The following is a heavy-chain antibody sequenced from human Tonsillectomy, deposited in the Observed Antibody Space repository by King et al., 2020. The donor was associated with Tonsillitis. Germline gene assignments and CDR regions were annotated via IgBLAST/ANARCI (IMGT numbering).Heavy chain of an antibody. Sequence: DVQLVESGGGLVQPGGSLRLSCAASGFTFSSYAMSWVRQAPGKGLEWVSAISGSGGSTCYADSVKGRFTISRDNSKNTLYLQMNSLRAEDTALYYCAKDRGDSSGYHSDYWGQGTLVTVSS. V-gene: IGHV3-23*04. J-gene: IGHJ4*02. D-gene: IGHD3-22*01. CDR2: ISGSGGST. CDR3: AKDRGDSSGYHSDY. CDR1: GFTFSSYA.